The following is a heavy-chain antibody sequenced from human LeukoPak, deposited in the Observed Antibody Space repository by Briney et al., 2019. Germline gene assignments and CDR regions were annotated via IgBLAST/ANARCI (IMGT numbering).Heavy chain of an antibody. CDR3: ARMLRATPLNWFDP. CDR2: ISAYNGNT. J-gene: IGHJ5*02. D-gene: IGHD5-12*01. CDR1: GYTFTSYG. V-gene: IGHV1-18*01. Sequence: ASVKVSCKASGYTFTSYGISWVRQAPGQGLEWMGWISAYNGNTNYAQKLQGRVTMTTDTSTSTAYMELRSLRSDDTAVYYCARMLRATPLNWFDPWGQGTLVTVSS.